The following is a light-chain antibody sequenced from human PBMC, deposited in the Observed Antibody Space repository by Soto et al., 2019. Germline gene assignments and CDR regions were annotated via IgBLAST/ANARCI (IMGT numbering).Light chain of an antibody. Sequence: DIQMTQSPSTLSASVGDRVTITCRASQSISSWLAWYQQKPGKAPKLLIYKASSLESGVPSRFSGSGSGTEFTLTISSLQPDDFATYYCQQYYSYPYTFGQGTKLEIE. CDR2: KAS. V-gene: IGKV1-5*03. CDR3: QQYYSYPYT. J-gene: IGKJ2*01. CDR1: QSISSW.